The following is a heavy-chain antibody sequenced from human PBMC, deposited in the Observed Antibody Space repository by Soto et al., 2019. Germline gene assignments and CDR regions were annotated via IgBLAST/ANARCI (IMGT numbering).Heavy chain of an antibody. CDR2: IHPGDFDT. D-gene: IGHD5-18*01. CDR3: ARLLGYRYGYHEFCDY. J-gene: IGHJ4*02. CDR1: GYNLNTYC. V-gene: IGHV5-51*01. Sequence: GESLKISCTGSGYNLNTYCIGWVLQLPWKGLEWMGIIHPGDFDTRYSQSFEGHLTMSVDKSINTAYLQWSTLETSDNAMYYCARLLGYRYGYHEFCDYWGQGTPVTVSS.